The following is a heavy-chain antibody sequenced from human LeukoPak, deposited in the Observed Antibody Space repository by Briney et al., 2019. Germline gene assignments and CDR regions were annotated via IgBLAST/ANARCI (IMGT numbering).Heavy chain of an antibody. V-gene: IGHV4-34*01. D-gene: IGHD1-26*01. J-gene: IGHJ4*02. CDR1: GGSFSGYY. Sequence: SETLSLTCAVYGGSFSGYYWNWIRQPPGKGLEWIGEINHSGSTNYNPSLKSRVTISVDTSKNQFSLKLSSVTAADTAVYYCAREVGSRGGSYYFDYWGQGTLVTVSS. CDR2: INHSGST. CDR3: AREVGSRGGSYYFDY.